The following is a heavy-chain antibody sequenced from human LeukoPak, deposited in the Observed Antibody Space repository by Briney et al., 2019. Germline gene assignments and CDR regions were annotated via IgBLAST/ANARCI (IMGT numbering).Heavy chain of an antibody. V-gene: IGHV3-23*01. Sequence: GGSLRLSCEASGFTFSSYAITWVRQAPGKGLEWVSAVSSNGAKTYYADSVKGRFTISRDNYKNMVFLQMNSLRAEDTAVYYCAKWKYSNSGIDDYWGQGTLVTVSS. CDR3: AKWKYSNSGIDDY. J-gene: IGHJ4*02. D-gene: IGHD6-6*01. CDR2: VSSNGAKT. CDR1: GFTFSSYA.